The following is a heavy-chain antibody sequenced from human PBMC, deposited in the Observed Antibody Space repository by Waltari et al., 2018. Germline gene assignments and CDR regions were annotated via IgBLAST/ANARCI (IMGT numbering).Heavy chain of an antibody. CDR1: GYTFTGYY. J-gene: IGHJ4*02. CDR2: INPNSGGT. D-gene: IGHD5-12*01. Sequence: QVQLVQSGAEVKKPGASVKVSCKASGYTFTGYYMHWVRQAPGQGLEWMGWINPNSGGTKYAQKCEGRGTMTRDTSISTAYMELSRLRSDDTAVYYCARDYGERWLQFYCPDYWGQGTLVTVSS. CDR3: ARDYGERWLQFYCPDY. V-gene: IGHV1-2*02.